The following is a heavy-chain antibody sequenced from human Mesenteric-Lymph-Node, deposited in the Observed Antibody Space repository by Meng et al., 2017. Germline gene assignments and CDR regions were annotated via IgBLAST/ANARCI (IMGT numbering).Heavy chain of an antibody. Sequence: GESLKISCVASGFTFSNTWMHWVRQAPEKGLEWVSTITTNGGSTYYADSVKGRFTISRDNSKDTLYLQMNSLRVEDTAVYYCATRGYCTRTSCSPSGYWGQGTLVTVSS. CDR3: ATRGYCTRTSCSPSGY. D-gene: IGHD2-2*01. CDR1: GFTFSNTW. CDR2: ITTNGGST. V-gene: IGHV3-23*01. J-gene: IGHJ4*02.